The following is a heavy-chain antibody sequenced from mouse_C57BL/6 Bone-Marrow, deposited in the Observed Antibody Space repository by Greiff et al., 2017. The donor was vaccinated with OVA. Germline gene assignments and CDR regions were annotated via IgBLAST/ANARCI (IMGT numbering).Heavy chain of an antibody. V-gene: IGHV14-4*01. Sequence: VQLQQSGAELVRPGASVKLSCTASGFNIKDDYMHWVKQRPEQGLEWIGWIDPENGDTEYASKFQGKATITADTSSNTAYLQLSSLTSEDTAVYYCTTSDTTVVVPWGVDVWGTGTTVTVSS. CDR3: TTSDTTVVVPWGVDV. J-gene: IGHJ1*03. CDR2: IDPENGDT. CDR1: GFNIKDDY. D-gene: IGHD1-1*01.